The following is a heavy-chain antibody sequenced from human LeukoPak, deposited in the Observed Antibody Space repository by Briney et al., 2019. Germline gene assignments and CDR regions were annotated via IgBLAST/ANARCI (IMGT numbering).Heavy chain of an antibody. J-gene: IGHJ5*02. CDR2: IYHSGST. CDR3: ARGRHYYDSSGYSNWFDP. CDR1: GGSISSDY. V-gene: IGHV4-38-2*02. Sequence: PSETLSLTCTVSGGSISSDYWGWIRQPPGKGLEWIGSIYHSGSTYYNPSLKSRVTISVDTSKNQFSLKLSSVTAADTAVYYCARGRHYYDSSGYSNWFDPWGQGTLVTVS. D-gene: IGHD3-22*01.